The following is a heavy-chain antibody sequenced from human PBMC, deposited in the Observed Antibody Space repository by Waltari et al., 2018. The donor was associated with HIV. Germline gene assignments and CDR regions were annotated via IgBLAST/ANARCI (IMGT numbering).Heavy chain of an antibody. CDR1: GFTFRRYD. D-gene: IGHD3-22*01. V-gene: IGHV3-30*01. CDR2: ISYEGSNK. J-gene: IGHJ3*02. Sequence: QVQLVESGGGVVQPGRSLRLSCAASGFTFRRYDMHWVRQAPGKGLEGVAVISYEGSNKYYAESVKGRFTISRDNSKNTLYLQMNSLRAEDTAVYYCARDQTMTRAFDIWGQGTMVTVSS. CDR3: ARDQTMTRAFDI.